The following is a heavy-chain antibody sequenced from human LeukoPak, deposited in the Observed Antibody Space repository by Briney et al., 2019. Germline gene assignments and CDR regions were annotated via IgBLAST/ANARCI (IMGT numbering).Heavy chain of an antibody. Sequence: PGGSLRLSCEVSGITFSRHSMNWVRQAPGKGLEWVASIGSSRRYIYHADSVRGRFTISGDNAEKSLYLEMNSLRVEDTAVYYCTRELEYSSTDAFDIWGQGIMVTVSS. CDR2: IGSSRRYI. CDR3: TRELEYSSTDAFDI. J-gene: IGHJ3*02. V-gene: IGHV3-21*01. CDR1: GITFSRHS. D-gene: IGHD6-6*01.